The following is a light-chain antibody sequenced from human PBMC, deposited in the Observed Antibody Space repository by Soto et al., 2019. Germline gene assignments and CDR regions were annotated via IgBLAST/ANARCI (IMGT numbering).Light chain of an antibody. J-gene: IGLJ1*01. CDR3: SSYTSSNTYV. V-gene: IGLV2-14*01. Sequence: QSVLTQPASVSGSPGQSITISCTGTTSDIGDYNYVSWYQQHAGKAPKLMIYHVTNRPSGVSDRFSGSKSGKTASLTISGLQAEDEADYYCSSYTSSNTYVFGTGTKVTVL. CDR2: HVT. CDR1: TSDIGDYNY.